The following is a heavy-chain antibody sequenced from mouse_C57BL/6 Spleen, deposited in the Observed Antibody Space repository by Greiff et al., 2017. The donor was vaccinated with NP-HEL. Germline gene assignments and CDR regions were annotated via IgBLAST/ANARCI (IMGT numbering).Heavy chain of an antibody. CDR3: ARPPNPYWYFDV. V-gene: IGHV1-82*01. CDR1: GYAFSSSW. J-gene: IGHJ1*03. CDR2: IYPGDGDT. Sequence: QVQLKQSGPELVKPGASVKISCKASGYAFSSSWMNWVKQRPGKGLEWIGRIYPGDGDTNYNGKFKGKATLTADKSSSTAYMQLSSLTSEDSAVYFCARPPNPYWYFDVWGTGTTVTVSS.